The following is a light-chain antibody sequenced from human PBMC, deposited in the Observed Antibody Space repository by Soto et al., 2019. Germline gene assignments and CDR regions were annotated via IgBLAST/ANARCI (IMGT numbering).Light chain of an antibody. Sequence: ESVLKQAPGTLSLSPGERATLSCRARQSVTNSYFAWYQQKPGQAPRLLIYGISSRATGIPDRFSASGSGPDFTLTISRLEPEDFVVYYCHQYRSLPHPFGQGTKLEVK. V-gene: IGKV3-20*01. J-gene: IGKJ2*01. CDR1: QSVTNSY. CDR2: GIS. CDR3: HQYRSLPHP.